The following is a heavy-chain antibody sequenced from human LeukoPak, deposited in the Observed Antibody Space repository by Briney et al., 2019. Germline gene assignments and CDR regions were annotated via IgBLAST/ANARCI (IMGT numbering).Heavy chain of an antibody. D-gene: IGHD6-19*01. CDR3: AVRGVAGTGYFDY. J-gene: IGHJ4*02. V-gene: IGHV3-30-3*01. CDR1: GFTLSSYA. Sequence: GGSLRLSCAASGFTLSSYAMHWVRQAPGKGLEWVAVISYDGSNKYYADSVKGRFTISRDNSKNTLYLQMNSLRAEDTAVYYCAVRGVAGTGYFDYWGQGTLVTVSS. CDR2: ISYDGSNK.